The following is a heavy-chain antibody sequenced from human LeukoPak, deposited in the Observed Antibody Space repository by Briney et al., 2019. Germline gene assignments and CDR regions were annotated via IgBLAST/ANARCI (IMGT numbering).Heavy chain of an antibody. Sequence: SGPTLVKPTQTLTLTCTFSGFSLSTSGVGVGWIRQPPGKALEWLALIYWDDDKRYSPSLKSRLTITKATSKSQVVLTMTNMDPVDTATYYCAHRPTGAYYFDYWGQGTLVTVSS. D-gene: IGHD1-1*01. V-gene: IGHV2-5*02. CDR2: IYWDDDK. CDR3: AHRPTGAYYFDY. CDR1: GFSLSTSGVG. J-gene: IGHJ4*02.